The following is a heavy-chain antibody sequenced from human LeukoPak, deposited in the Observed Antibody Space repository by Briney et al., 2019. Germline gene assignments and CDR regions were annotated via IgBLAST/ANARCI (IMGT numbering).Heavy chain of an antibody. V-gene: IGHV3-7*01. Sequence: GGSLRLSCAASGFTFSSYWMSWVRQAPGKGLEWVANIKQDGSEKYYVDSVKGRFTISRDNAKNSLYLQMNSLRAEDTAVYYCARDAAGSGSYYYYYYGMDVWGQGTTVTVSS. CDR1: GFTFSSYW. D-gene: IGHD3-10*01. CDR2: IKQDGSEK. J-gene: IGHJ6*02. CDR3: ARDAAGSGSYYYYYYGMDV.